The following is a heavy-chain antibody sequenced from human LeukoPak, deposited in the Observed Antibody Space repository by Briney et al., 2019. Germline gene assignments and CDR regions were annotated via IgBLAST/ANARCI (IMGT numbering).Heavy chain of an antibody. D-gene: IGHD2-15*01. Sequence: GASVKVSCKASGYTFTSYYMHWVRQAPGQGLEWMGGIIPIFGTANYAQKFQGRVTITTDESTSTAYMELSSLRSEDTAVYYCARDGGSKPFDYWGQGTLVTVSS. V-gene: IGHV1-69*05. CDR2: IIPIFGTA. CDR3: ARDGGSKPFDY. J-gene: IGHJ4*02. CDR1: GYTFTSYY.